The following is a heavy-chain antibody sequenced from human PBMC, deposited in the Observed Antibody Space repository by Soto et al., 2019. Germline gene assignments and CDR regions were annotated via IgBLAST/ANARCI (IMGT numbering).Heavy chain of an antibody. CDR2: INPNSGGT. J-gene: IGHJ4*02. CDR1: GYTFTGYY. Sequence: ASVKVSCKASGYTFTGYYMHWVRQAPGQGLEWMGRINPNSGGTNYAQKFQGRVTMTRDTSISTAYMELSRLRSDDTAVYYCARGTLLTRITGTTGGIGYWGQGTLVTVSS. D-gene: IGHD1-20*01. V-gene: IGHV1-2*06. CDR3: ARGTLLTRITGTTGGIGY.